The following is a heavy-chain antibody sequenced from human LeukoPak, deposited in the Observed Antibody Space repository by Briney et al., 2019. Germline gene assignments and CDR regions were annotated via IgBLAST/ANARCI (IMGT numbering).Heavy chain of an antibody. CDR1: GFTFSSYG. Sequence: GGSLRLSCAASGFTFSSYGMHWVRQAPGKGLEWVAFIRYDGSNKYYADSVKGRFTISRDNSKNSLYLQMNSLRAEDTALYYCAKDADSGSYLGIDRHGPQGDRYNWFDPWGQGTLVTVSS. V-gene: IGHV3-30*02. CDR3: AKDADSGSYLGIDRHGPQGDRYNWFDP. CDR2: IRYDGSNK. J-gene: IGHJ5*02. D-gene: IGHD3-10*01.